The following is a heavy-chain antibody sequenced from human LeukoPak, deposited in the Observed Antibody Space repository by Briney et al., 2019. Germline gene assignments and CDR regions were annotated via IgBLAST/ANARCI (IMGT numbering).Heavy chain of an antibody. CDR3: ASAGSVFPNFAY. CDR1: GGSISSSNW. D-gene: IGHD2-15*01. J-gene: IGHJ4*02. Sequence: SETLSLTCAVSGGSISSSNWWSWVRQPPGKGLEWIGEIYHSGSTNYNPSLKSRVTISVDKSKNQFSLKLSSVTAADTAVYYCASAGSVFPNFAYGGQEPLAPVPP. CDR2: IYHSGST. V-gene: IGHV4-4*02.